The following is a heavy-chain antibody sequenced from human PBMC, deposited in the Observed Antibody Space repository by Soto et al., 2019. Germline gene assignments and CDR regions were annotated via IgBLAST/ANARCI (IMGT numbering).Heavy chain of an antibody. Sequence: SVKVSCQASGGPFISYAIIWVRQAPGQGLEWMGGIIPIFGTANYAQKFQGRVTITADESTSTAYMELSSLRSEDTAVYYCARDTKMATVPRYFDYWGQGTLVTVSS. V-gene: IGHV1-69*01. CDR1: GGPFISYA. CDR3: ARDTKMATVPRYFDY. CDR2: IIPIFGTA. D-gene: IGHD5-12*01. J-gene: IGHJ4*02.